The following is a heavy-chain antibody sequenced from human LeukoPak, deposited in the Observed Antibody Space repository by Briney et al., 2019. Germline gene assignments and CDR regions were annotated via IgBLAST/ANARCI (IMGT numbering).Heavy chain of an antibody. CDR2: INHSGST. V-gene: IGHV4-34*01. Sequence: SETLSLTCAVYGGSFSGYYWSWIRQPPGKGLEWIGEINHSGSTNYNPSLKSRVTISVDTSKNQFSLKLSSVTAADTAVYYCARIYYDCIWGSYRSPRDFDYWGQGTLVTVSS. CDR1: GGSFSGYY. D-gene: IGHD3-16*02. CDR3: ARIYYDCIWGSYRSPRDFDY. J-gene: IGHJ4*02.